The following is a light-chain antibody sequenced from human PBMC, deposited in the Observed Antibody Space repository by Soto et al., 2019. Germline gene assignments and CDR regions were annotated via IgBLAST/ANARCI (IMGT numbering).Light chain of an antibody. CDR2: AAS. J-gene: IGKJ3*01. CDR3: QKYNSAPFT. Sequence: DIQMTQSPSSLSASIGDRVTITCRASQGISNYLAWYQQKPGKVPKILIYAASTLQSGVPSRFSGTRSGTDFTLTISSLQPEDVAIYYCQKYNSAPFTFGHGTRVDIK. CDR1: QGISNY. V-gene: IGKV1-27*01.